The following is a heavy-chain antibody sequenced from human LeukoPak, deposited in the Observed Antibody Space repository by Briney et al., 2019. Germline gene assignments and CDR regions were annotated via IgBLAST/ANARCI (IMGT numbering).Heavy chain of an antibody. CDR2: IIPIFGTA. CDR3: NNHGGGRYYYFDY. J-gene: IGHJ4*02. CDR1: GGTFSSYA. Sequence: ASVKVPCKASGGTFSSYAISWVRQAPGQGLEWMGGIIPIFGTANYAQKFQGRVTITADESTSTAYMELSSLRSEDTAVYYCNNHGGGRYYYFDYWGQGTLVTVSS. V-gene: IGHV1-69*13. D-gene: IGHD3-16*01.